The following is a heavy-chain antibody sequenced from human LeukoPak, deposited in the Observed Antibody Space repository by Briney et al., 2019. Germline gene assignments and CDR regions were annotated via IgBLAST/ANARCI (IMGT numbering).Heavy chain of an antibody. D-gene: IGHD3-10*01. CDR2: INPSGGST. V-gene: IGHV1-46*01. CDR3: ARDALWFGELFFEAGFDP. Sequence: ASVKVSCKASGYTFTSYYMHWVRQAPGQGLEWMGIINPSGGSTSYAQKFQGRVTMTRDTSTSTVYMELSSLRSDDTAVYYCARDALWFGELFFEAGFDPWGQGTLVTVSS. J-gene: IGHJ5*02. CDR1: GYTFTSYY.